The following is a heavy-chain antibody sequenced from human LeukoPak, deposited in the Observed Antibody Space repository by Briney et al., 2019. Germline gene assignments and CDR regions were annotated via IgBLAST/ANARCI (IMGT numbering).Heavy chain of an antibody. Sequence: PGGSLRLSCAAPGFTLSSYAMSWVRQAPGKGLEWVSAISGSGGSTYYADSVKGRFTISRDNSKNSLDLQMNSLRAEDTAVYDCAKEYYDSSGYYWRWGGFVDYWGQGTLVTVSA. CDR3: AKEYYDSSGYYWRWGGFVDY. D-gene: IGHD3-22*01. CDR1: GFTLSSYA. CDR2: ISGSGGST. J-gene: IGHJ4*02. V-gene: IGHV3-23*01.